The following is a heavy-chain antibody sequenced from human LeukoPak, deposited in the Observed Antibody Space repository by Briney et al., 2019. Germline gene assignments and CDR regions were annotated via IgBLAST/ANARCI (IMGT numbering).Heavy chain of an antibody. V-gene: IGHV4-34*01. J-gene: IGHJ4*02. CDR1: GASFSGHY. D-gene: IGHD6-6*01. Sequence: SETLSLTCAVYGASFSGHYWSWIRQSPGKGLEWIGEINLGGSTNYNPSLWSRVTMSLNTSRNQLSLKLTSVTAADTAVYYCAREFGDEYSSSSGLGYWGQGTLVTVSS. CDR2: INLGGST. CDR3: AREFGDEYSSSSGLGY.